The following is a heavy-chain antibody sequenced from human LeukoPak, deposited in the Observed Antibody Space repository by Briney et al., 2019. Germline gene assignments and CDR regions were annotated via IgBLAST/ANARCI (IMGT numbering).Heavy chain of an antibody. CDR2: INHSGST. CDR3: ARARRYCSSTSCYFNWFDP. Sequence: PSETLSLTCAVYGVSFSGYYWSWLRQPPGKGLEWLGEINHSGSTNYNPSLKGRVTISVDTSKNQFSLKLSSVTAADTAVYYCARARRYCSSTSCYFNWFDPWGQGTLVTVSS. V-gene: IGHV4-34*01. D-gene: IGHD2-2*01. J-gene: IGHJ5*02. CDR1: GVSFSGYY.